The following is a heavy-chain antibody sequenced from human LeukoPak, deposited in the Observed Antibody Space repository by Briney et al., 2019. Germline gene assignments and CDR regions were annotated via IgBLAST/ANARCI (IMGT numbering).Heavy chain of an antibody. CDR2: LSGSGTST. D-gene: IGHD3/OR15-3a*01. V-gene: IGHV3-23*01. CDR3: AKAGFRTGYSEFDY. Sequence: GGSLRLSCAASGFTFRSYAMSWVRQAPGKGLEWVSALSGSGTSTYYADSVKGRFTISRDNSKNTLHLQMNSLRAEDTAVYYCAKAGFRTGYSEFDYWGQGTLVTVSS. CDR1: GFTFRSYA. J-gene: IGHJ4*02.